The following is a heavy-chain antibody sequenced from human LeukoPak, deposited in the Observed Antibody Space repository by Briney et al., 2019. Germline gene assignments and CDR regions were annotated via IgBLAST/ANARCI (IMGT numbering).Heavy chain of an antibody. CDR3: ARDRLNPIAVAGPYMDV. J-gene: IGHJ6*02. CDR1: GYTFTSYY. CDR2: INPSGGST. V-gene: IGHV1-46*01. D-gene: IGHD6-19*01. Sequence: ASVKVSCKASGYTFTSYYMHWVRQAPGQGLEWMGIINPSGGSTSYAQKFQGRVTMTRDTSTSTVYMELSSLRSEDTAVYYCARDRLNPIAVAGPYMDVWGQGTTVTVSS.